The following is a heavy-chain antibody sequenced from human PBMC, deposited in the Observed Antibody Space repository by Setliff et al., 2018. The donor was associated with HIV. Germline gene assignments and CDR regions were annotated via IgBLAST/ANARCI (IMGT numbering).Heavy chain of an antibody. Sequence: GSLRLSCAASGFIFRSLTMHWVRQAPGKGLEWVALISGDESQKLYADSVRDRFIISRDNSQSTVSLQMNSLRAEDTAMYYCVRAPRSFPRPLDYWGQGTLVTVSS. CDR3: VRAPRSFPRPLDY. V-gene: IGHV3-30-3*01. J-gene: IGHJ4*02. D-gene: IGHD1-1*01. CDR2: ISGDESQK. CDR1: GFIFRSLT.